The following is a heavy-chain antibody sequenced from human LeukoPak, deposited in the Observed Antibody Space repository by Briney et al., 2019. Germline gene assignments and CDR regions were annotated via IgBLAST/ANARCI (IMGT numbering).Heavy chain of an antibody. CDR1: GASVTSHH. CDR3: TKRERSRNDNCGYHY. J-gene: IGHJ4*02. D-gene: IGHD2-21*01. CDR2: VHFSGST. Sequence: SETLSLTCAVSGASVTSHHWAWIRQPAGKGLEWVGRVHFSGSTNYNPSLRSRVAISLDKSKNELSLTLKSVSAADKAGYYCTKRERSRNDNCGYHYWGRGVLVTVSS. V-gene: IGHV4-4*07.